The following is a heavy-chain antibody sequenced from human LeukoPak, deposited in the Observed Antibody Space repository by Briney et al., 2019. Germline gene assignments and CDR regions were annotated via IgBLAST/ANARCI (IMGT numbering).Heavy chain of an antibody. J-gene: IGHJ4*02. CDR2: ISPAGDST. CDR3: ARRLVTAGITDFFDS. D-gene: IGHD2-2*01. V-gene: IGHV3-23*01. Sequence: GGSLRLSCTASGFTFSDYPLSWVRQAPGPGLEGVSAISPAGDSTTDAGSVKGRFTISRDNSKSTLYLQMNGLTAEDTALYYCARRLVTAGITDFFDSWGQGTLVSVSS. CDR1: GFTFSDYP.